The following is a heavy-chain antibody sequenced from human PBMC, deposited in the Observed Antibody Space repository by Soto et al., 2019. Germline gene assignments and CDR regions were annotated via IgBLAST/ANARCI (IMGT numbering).Heavy chain of an antibody. CDR2: MNPNSGNT. CDR3: ARRVCSGGSCYSDY. CDR1: GYTFTSYD. J-gene: IGHJ4*02. D-gene: IGHD2-15*01. Sequence: ASVKVSCKASGYTFTSYDINWVRQATGQGLEWMGWMNPNSGNTGHAQKFQGRVTMTRNTSISTAYMELSSLRSEDTAVYYCARRVCSGGSCYSDYWGQGTLVTVSS. V-gene: IGHV1-8*01.